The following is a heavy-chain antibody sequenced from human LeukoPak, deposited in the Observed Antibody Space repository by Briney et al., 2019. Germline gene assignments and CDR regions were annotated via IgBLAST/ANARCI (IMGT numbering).Heavy chain of an antibody. Sequence: ASVKVSCKASGGTFSSYAISWVRQAPGRGLEWMGGIIPILGTANYAQKFQGRVTITTDESTSTAYMELSSLRSEDTAVYYCARGYCSSTSCRYYYYYMDVWGKGTTVAVSS. CDR3: ARGYCSSTSCRYYYYYMDV. CDR1: GGTFSSYA. CDR2: IIPILGTA. V-gene: IGHV1-69*05. J-gene: IGHJ6*03. D-gene: IGHD2-2*01.